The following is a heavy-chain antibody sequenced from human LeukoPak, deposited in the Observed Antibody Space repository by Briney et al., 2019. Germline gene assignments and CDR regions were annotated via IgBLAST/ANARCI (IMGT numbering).Heavy chain of an antibody. CDR1: GFTFSSYW. CDR3: AKDILSWSSGYPENVGFDY. CDR2: INSDGSST. J-gene: IGHJ4*02. Sequence: GGSLRLSCAASGFTFSSYWMHWVRQAPGKGLVWVSRINSDGSSTSYADSVKGRFTISRDNAKNTLYLQMHSLRTEDTAVYFCAKDILSWSSGYPENVGFDYWGQGTRVTVFS. V-gene: IGHV3-74*01. D-gene: IGHD3-22*01.